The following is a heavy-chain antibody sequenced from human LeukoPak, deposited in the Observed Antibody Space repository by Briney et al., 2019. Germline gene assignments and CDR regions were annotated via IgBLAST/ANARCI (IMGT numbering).Heavy chain of an antibody. CDR3: ARVGCSSTSCFDILTGYYFGAFDI. CDR2: SIPIFGTA. Sequence: SVKVSCKASGGTFSSYAISWVRQAPGQGLEWMGGSIPIFGTARYAQKFQGRVTITTDESTSTAYMELSSLRSEDTAVYYCARVGCSSTSCFDILTGYYFGAFDIWGQGTMVTVSS. J-gene: IGHJ3*02. V-gene: IGHV1-69*05. D-gene: IGHD3-9*01. CDR1: GGTFSSYA.